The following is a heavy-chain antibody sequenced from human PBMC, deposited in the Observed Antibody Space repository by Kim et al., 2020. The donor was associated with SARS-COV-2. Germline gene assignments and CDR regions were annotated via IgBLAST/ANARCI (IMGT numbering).Heavy chain of an antibody. CDR3: ARGGYEVWYFDL. Sequence: SETLSLTCAVYGGSFSGYYWSWIRQPPGKGLEWIGEINHSGSTNYNPSLKSRVTISVDTSKNQFSLKLSSVTAADTAVYYCARGGYEVWYFDLWGRGTLGTVSS. CDR1: GGSFSGYY. D-gene: IGHD5-12*01. J-gene: IGHJ2*01. V-gene: IGHV4-34*01. CDR2: INHSGST.